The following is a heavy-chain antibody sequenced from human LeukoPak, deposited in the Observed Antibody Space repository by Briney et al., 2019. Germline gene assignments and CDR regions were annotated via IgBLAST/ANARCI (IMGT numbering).Heavy chain of an antibody. CDR2: INPSGGST. CDR1: GYNFISYY. CDR3: AREDVVLVDAVRYYYYGMDV. V-gene: IGHV1-46*01. J-gene: IGHJ6*02. Sequence: ASVKVSYKASGYNFISYYMHWVRQAPGQGLEWMGIINPSGGSTSHAQKFQDRVTMTRDTSTSTVYMELSSLKSEDTAVYYCAREDVVLVDAVRYYYYGMDVWGQGTTVTVSS. D-gene: IGHD2-8*01.